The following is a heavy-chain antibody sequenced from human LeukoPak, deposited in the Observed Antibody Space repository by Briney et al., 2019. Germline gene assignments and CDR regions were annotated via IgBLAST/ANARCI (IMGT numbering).Heavy chain of an antibody. V-gene: IGHV1-2*02. CDR2: INPNSGGT. Sequence: ASVKVSCKASGYTFTSYYMHWVRQAPGQGLEWMGWINPNSGGTNYAQKFQGRVTMTRDTSISTAYMELSRLRSDDTAVYYCASTRGYYDSSGYYGWFDPWGQGTLVTVSS. J-gene: IGHJ5*02. D-gene: IGHD3-22*01. CDR1: GYTFTSYY. CDR3: ASTRGYYDSSGYYGWFDP.